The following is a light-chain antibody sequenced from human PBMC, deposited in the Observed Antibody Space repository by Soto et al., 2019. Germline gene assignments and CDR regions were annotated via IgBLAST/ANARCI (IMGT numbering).Light chain of an antibody. CDR3: QAWDSSTVV. CDR2: QDS. Sequence: ELTQPPSVSVSPGQTASITCSGDKLGDKYACWYQQKPGQSPVLVIYQDSKRPSGIPERFSGSNSGNTATLTISGTQAMDEADYYCQAWDSSTVVFGGGTKVTVL. CDR1: KLGDKY. V-gene: IGLV3-1*01. J-gene: IGLJ2*01.